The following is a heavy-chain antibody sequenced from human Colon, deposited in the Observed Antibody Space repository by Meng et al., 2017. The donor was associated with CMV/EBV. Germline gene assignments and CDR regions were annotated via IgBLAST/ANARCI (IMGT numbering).Heavy chain of an antibody. V-gene: IGHV3-53*01. CDR3: ARKPNYLGMDV. CDR1: GVSVSTHI. Sequence: GASLKISCAASGVSVSTHIMNWVRQAPGEGLERVSLIHASGTTYYADSVKGRFTISRDDSKNTLYLQMNSLRAEDTAVYYCARKPNYLGMDVWGHGTTVTVSS. J-gene: IGHJ6*02. CDR2: IHASGTT.